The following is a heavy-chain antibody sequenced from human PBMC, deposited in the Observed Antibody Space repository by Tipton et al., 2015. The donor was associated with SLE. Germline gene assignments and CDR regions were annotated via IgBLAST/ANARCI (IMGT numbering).Heavy chain of an antibody. V-gene: IGHV1-46*01. J-gene: IGHJ4*02. Sequence: QVQLVQSGAEVRKPGASVKVSCKASGYTFTSYYMHWVRQAPGQGLEWMGIINPSGGSTSYAQKFQGRVTMTRDTSTSTAYMELSSLRSEDTAVYYCARELGPGAAAAGTGYFDYWGQGTLVTVSS. D-gene: IGHD6-13*01. CDR1: GYTFTSYY. CDR3: ARELGPGAAAAGTGYFDY. CDR2: INPSGGST.